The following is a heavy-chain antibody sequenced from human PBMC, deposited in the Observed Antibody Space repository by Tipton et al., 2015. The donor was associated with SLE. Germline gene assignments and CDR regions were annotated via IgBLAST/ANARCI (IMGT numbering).Heavy chain of an antibody. CDR2: IYYSGST. J-gene: IGHJ3*02. CDR3: ARGGSARSHGAFDI. V-gene: IGHV4-59*11. Sequence: TLSLTCTVSGGSISSHYWSWIRQPPGKGLEWIGYIYYSGSTNYNPSLKSRATISVDTSKNQFSLKLSSVTAADTAVYYCARGGSARSHGAFDIWGQGTMVTVSS. D-gene: IGHD6-6*01. CDR1: GGSISSHY.